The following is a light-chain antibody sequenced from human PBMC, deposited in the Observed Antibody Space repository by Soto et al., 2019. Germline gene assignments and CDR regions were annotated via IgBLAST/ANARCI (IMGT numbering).Light chain of an antibody. J-gene: IGLJ1*01. CDR3: TSYRGNALYV. CDR2: DVN. V-gene: IGLV2-14*03. CDR1: SSDFGVSNY. Sequence: QSALTQPASVSGSPGQSITVSCSVISSDFGVSNYVSWYQQHPGKAPRLIIFDVNNRPAGVSPRFSGSKSGDTASLTISGLQTEDEAHYLCTSYRGNALYVFGPGTKVTVL.